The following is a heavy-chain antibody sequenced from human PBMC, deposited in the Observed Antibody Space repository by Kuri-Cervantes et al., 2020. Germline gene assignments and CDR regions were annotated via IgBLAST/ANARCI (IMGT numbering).Heavy chain of an antibody. J-gene: IGHJ6*02. CDR2: IIPIFGTA. Sequence: SVKVSCKASGGTFSSYAISWVRQAPGQGLEWMGGIIPIFGTANYAQKFQGRVTITADESTSTAYMELSSLRSEDTAVYYCARDVEAFGLHYVGMDVWGQGTTVTVSS. CDR1: GGTFSSYA. V-gene: IGHV1-69*13. D-gene: IGHD3-10*02. CDR3: ARDVEAFGLHYVGMDV.